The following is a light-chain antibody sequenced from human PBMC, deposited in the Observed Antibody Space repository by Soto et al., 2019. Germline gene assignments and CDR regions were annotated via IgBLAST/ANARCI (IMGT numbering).Light chain of an antibody. Sequence: SGLSQPAPGSGTPGQSITSSCTGSSIDVGGYNCVSWYQQHSGNAPQLLLYEFSNRRSGVSNRFSGSKSGNTASLTISGLQAEDEADYYCTSYTSSSSNLDFGSRTTDTVL. CDR1: SIDVGGYNC. V-gene: IGLV2-14*01. CDR3: TSYTSSSSNLD. J-gene: IGLJ1*01. CDR2: EFS.